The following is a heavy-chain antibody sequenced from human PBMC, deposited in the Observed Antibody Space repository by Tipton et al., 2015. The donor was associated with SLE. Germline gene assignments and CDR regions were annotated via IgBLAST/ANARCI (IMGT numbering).Heavy chain of an antibody. CDR2: IYYSGST. D-gene: IGHD2-2*01. J-gene: IGHJ6*03. CDR3: ARGYQLPLGPYYYYYMDV. CDR1: GPSINNAYY. V-gene: IGHV4-61*01. Sequence: TLSLTCAVSGPSINNAYYWGWIRQPPGKGLEWIGYIYYSGSTNYNPSLKSRVTISVDTSKNQFSLKLSSVTAADTAVYYCARGYQLPLGPYYYYYMDVWGKGTTVTVSS.